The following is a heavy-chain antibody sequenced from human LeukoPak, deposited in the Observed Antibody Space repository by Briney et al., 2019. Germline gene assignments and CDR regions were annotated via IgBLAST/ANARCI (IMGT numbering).Heavy chain of an antibody. CDR2: IYYSGST. CDR1: GGSISSYY. CDR3: AGVGSAAIPYGMDV. V-gene: IGHV4-59*01. Sequence: SETLSLTCTVSGGSISSYYWSWIRQPPGKGLEWIGYIYYSGSTNYNPSLKSRVTISVDTSKNQFSLKLSSVTAADTAVYYCAGVGSAAIPYGMDVWGQGTTVTVSS. J-gene: IGHJ6*02. D-gene: IGHD2-2*01.